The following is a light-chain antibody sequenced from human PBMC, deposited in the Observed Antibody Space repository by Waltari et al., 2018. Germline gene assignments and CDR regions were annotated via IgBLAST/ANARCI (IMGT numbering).Light chain of an antibody. CDR1: QSISSW. J-gene: IGKJ1*01. Sequence: DIQMTQSPSPLSASGGDRVTITCWASQSISSWLAWYQQKPGKAPKLLIYKASSLESGVPSRFSGSGSGTEFTLTISSLQPDDFATYYCQQYNSYSWTFSQGTKVEIK. CDR2: KAS. V-gene: IGKV1-5*03. CDR3: QQYNSYSWT.